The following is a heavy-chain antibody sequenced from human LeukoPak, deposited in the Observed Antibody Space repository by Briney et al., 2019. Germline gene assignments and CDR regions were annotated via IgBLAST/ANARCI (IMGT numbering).Heavy chain of an antibody. J-gene: IGHJ4*02. CDR1: GYRFTSYW. D-gene: IGHD2-21*02. CDR2: IYPGDSDT. Sequence: GESLKISFQGSGYRFTSYWIGWVRQMPGKGLEWMGMIYPGDSDTRYSPSFQGQVTISADKSISTAYLQWSSLKASDTAMYYCARHISDCGGDCPFDYWGQGTLVTVSS. CDR3: ARHISDCGGDCPFDY. V-gene: IGHV5-51*01.